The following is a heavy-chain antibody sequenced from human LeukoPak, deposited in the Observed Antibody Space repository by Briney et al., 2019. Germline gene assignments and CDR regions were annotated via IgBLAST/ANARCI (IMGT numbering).Heavy chain of an antibody. D-gene: IGHD5-18*01. CDR1: GFTFSNYK. J-gene: IGHJ3*02. CDR2: ISSSGSII. Sequence: PGGSLRLSCAASGFTFSNYKMNWVRQAPGKGLEWVSYISSSGSIIYYSDSVKGRFTISRDNAKNSLYLQMNSLRAEDTAVYYCARDKGAGFRYGLNDAFDIWGQGTMVTVSS. CDR3: ARDKGAGFRYGLNDAFDI. V-gene: IGHV3-48*03.